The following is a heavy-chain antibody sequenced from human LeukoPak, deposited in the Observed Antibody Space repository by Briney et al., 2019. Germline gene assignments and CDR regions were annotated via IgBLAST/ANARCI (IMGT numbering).Heavy chain of an antibody. D-gene: IGHD2-2*01. V-gene: IGHV4-34*01. CDR2: INHSGST. CDR3: AGGRTDIVVVPATLRNYYFDY. CDR1: GGSFSGYY. J-gene: IGHJ4*02. Sequence: SETLSLTCAVYGGSFSGYYWSWIRQPPGKGLEWIGEINHSGSTNYNPSLKSRVTISIDTSKNQFSLKLSSVTAADTAVYYCAGGRTDIVVVPATLRNYYFDYWGQGTLVTVSS.